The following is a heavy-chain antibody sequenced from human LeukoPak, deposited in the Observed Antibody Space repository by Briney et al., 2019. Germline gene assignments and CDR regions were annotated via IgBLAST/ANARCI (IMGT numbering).Heavy chain of an antibody. J-gene: IGHJ5*02. CDR2: IYYSGST. CDR1: GGSVSSGGYY. V-gene: IGHV4-61*08. Sequence: SETLSLTCTVSGGSVSSGGYYWSWIRQPPGKGLEWIGYIYYSGSTYYNPSLKSRVTISVDTSKNQFSLKLSSVTAADTAVYYCARVASSSDNWFDPWGQGTLVTVSS. CDR3: ARVASSSDNWFDP. D-gene: IGHD6-13*01.